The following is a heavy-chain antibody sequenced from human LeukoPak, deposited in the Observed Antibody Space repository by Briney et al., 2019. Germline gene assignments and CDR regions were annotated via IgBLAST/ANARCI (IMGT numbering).Heavy chain of an antibody. D-gene: IGHD6-13*01. Sequence: GGSLRLSCAASGFTFSSYAMHWVRQAPGKGPEWVAVISYDGSNKYYADSVKGRFTISRDNSKNTLYLQMNSLRAEDTAVYYCAKAPSWYAPLEYFQHWGQGTLVTVSS. CDR3: AKAPSWYAPLEYFQH. J-gene: IGHJ1*01. CDR1: GFTFSSYA. V-gene: IGHV3-30-3*01. CDR2: ISYDGSNK.